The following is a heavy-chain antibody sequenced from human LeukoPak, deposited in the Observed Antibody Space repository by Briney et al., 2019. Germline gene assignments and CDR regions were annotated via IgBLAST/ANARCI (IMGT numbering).Heavy chain of an antibody. CDR2: IYSGGST. J-gene: IGHJ3*02. CDR1: GFTVSSNY. Sequence: PGGSLRLSCAASGFTVSSNYMSWVRQAPGKGLEWVSVIYSGGSTYYADSVKGRFTISRDNSKNTLYLQMNSLRAEDTAVYYCARDLVAAGYSNDAFDIWGQGTMVTVSS. V-gene: IGHV3-66*01. CDR3: ARDLVAAGYSNDAFDI. D-gene: IGHD1-26*01.